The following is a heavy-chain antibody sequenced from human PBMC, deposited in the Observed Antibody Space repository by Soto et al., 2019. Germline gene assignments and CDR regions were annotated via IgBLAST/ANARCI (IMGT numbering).Heavy chain of an antibody. J-gene: IGHJ6*02. CDR2: IYWNDFK. CDR1: GFSVKTSGVG. V-gene: IGHV2-5*01. Sequence: XGPTLMTPTQTLPLTCTCSGFSVKTSGVGVGWIRQPPGKTLEWLALIYWNDFKRYTPSLESRLTITKDTSKNQVVLTVTNVDPADTATYYCAHSRGYNGYEGPPLYEMDVWGQGTTVTVSS. D-gene: IGHD5-12*01. CDR3: AHSRGYNGYEGPPLYEMDV.